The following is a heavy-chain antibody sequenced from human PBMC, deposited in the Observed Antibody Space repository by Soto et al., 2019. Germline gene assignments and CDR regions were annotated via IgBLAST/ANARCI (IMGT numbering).Heavy chain of an antibody. D-gene: IGHD3-22*01. CDR3: ARDLGYYESDGYFDY. Sequence: GGSLRLSCAASGFTFSDNYMSWIRQAPGKGLEWVSYISSSGSIIYYADSVKGRFTISRDNAKNSLYQQMNSLRAEDTAVYYCARDLGYYESDGYFDYWGQGALVTVSS. J-gene: IGHJ4*02. CDR2: ISSSGSII. V-gene: IGHV3-11*01. CDR1: GFTFSDNY.